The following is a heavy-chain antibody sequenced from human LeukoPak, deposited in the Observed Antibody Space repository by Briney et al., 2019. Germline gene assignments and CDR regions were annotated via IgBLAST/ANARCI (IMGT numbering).Heavy chain of an antibody. V-gene: IGHV3-23*01. J-gene: IGHJ4*02. CDR3: AKARGRYYSDGSACFLDC. CDR2: ISGSGGST. Sequence: GGSLRLSCAASGLTFSDFWMHWVRQPPGKGLEWVSGISGSGGSTYYADSVKGRFTISRDNSKNTLYLQMNSLRAEDTAVYYCAKARGRYYSDGSACFLDCWGQGTLVPVSS. D-gene: IGHD3-22*01. CDR1: GLTFSDFW.